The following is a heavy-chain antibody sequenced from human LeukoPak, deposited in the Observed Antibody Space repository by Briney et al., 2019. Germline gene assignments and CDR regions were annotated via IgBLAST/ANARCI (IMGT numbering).Heavy chain of an antibody. Sequence: PGGSLRLXCAASGFTFSSYSMNWVRQAPGKGLEWVSSISSSSSYIYYADSVKGRFTISRDNAKNSLYLQMNSLRAEGTAVYYCAREGATAFDYWGQGTLVTVSS. J-gene: IGHJ4*02. V-gene: IGHV3-21*01. CDR3: AREGATAFDY. CDR2: ISSSSSYI. D-gene: IGHD1-26*01. CDR1: GFTFSSYS.